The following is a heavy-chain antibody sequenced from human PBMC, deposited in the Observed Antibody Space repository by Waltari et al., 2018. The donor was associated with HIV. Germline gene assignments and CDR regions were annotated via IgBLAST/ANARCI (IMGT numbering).Heavy chain of an antibody. V-gene: IGHV4-34*01. CDR2: VNYRGET. CDR1: GGSFKGYF. Sequence: VRLDQWGSGLLNPSQTLSLTCAVYGGSFKGYFWNWVRRTPGRVLEWIGDVNYRGETNYNPSLKSRASLSSETSKNQFSLRLTSRTAADSATYYCARAYNSGPTPHNYYYYGIDVWGRGTTVIVSS. CDR3: ARAYNSGPTPHNYYYYGIDV. D-gene: IGHD6-19*01. J-gene: IGHJ6*02.